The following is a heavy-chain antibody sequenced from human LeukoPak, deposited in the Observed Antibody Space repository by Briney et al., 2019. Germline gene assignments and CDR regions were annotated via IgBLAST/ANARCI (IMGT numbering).Heavy chain of an antibody. D-gene: IGHD2-2*02. J-gene: IGHJ4*02. CDR2: IYTSGTI. CDR1: GGSISSGSYY. Sequence: SETLSLTCTVSGGSISSGSYYWSWIRQPAGKGLEWIGRIYTSGTITYNPSLKSRVTMSVDTSKNQFSLKLSSVTAADTAVYYCARGRRGYCSSTSCYILDVLFDYWGQGTLVTVSS. CDR3: ARGRRGYCSSTSCYILDVLFDY. V-gene: IGHV4-61*02.